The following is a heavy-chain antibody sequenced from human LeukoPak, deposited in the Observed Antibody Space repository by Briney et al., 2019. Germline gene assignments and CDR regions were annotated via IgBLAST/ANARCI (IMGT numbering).Heavy chain of an antibody. CDR2: INSDGSST. V-gene: IGHV3-74*01. Sequence: GGSLRLSCAASGFTFRSYWMHWVRQAPGKGLVWVSRINSDGSSTSYADSVKGRFTISRDNAKNTLYLQMNSLRAEDTAVYYCARATAPGSRYFDWFPPAYWGQGTLVTVSS. CDR1: GFTFRSYW. J-gene: IGHJ4*02. D-gene: IGHD3-9*01. CDR3: ARATAPGSRYFDWFPPAY.